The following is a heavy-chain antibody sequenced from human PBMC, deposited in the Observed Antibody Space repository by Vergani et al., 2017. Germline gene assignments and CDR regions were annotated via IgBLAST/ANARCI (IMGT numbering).Heavy chain of an antibody. J-gene: IGHJ4*02. Sequence: QVQLVQSGAEVKKPGSSVKVSCKASGGTFSNYTISWVRQAPGQGLEWMGGIIPIFGTSNYAQNFQGRGTITADESTSTADMELSSLRSEDTAVYYCVRPGDDYRNMITYFLDYWGQGALVSVSS. CDR3: VRPGDDYRNMITYFLDY. CDR2: IIPIFGTS. CDR1: GGTFSNYT. V-gene: IGHV1-69*12. D-gene: IGHD3-16*01.